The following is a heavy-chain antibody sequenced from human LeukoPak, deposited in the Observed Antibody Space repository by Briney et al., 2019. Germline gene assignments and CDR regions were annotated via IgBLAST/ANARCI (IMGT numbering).Heavy chain of an antibody. CDR1: GGSISRGGYY. Sequence: SETLSLTCTVSGGSISRGGYYWIWIRQHPGKGLDWVGYVYYSGSTYYNPSLKSRVTISVDTSKNQSSLKLSSVPAAATAVYYCARSYDSSGYYGRFFDYWGQGTLVTVSS. CDR2: VYYSGST. V-gene: IGHV4-31*03. CDR3: ARSYDSSGYYGRFFDY. D-gene: IGHD3-22*01. J-gene: IGHJ4*02.